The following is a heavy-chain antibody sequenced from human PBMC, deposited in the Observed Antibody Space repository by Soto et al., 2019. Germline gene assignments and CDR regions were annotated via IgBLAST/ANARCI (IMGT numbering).Heavy chain of an antibody. V-gene: IGHV3-74*01. J-gene: IGHJ4*02. CDR1: GFTFRSYW. CDR2: INSDGSTT. D-gene: IGHD6-19*01. Sequence: PGGSLRLSCTAPGFTFRSYWMHWVRQAPGKGLVWVSRINSDGSTTSYADSVKGRFTISRDNAKNTLYLQMNSLRAEDTAVYYCARDATVAVDYWGQGILVTVSS. CDR3: ARDATVAVDY.